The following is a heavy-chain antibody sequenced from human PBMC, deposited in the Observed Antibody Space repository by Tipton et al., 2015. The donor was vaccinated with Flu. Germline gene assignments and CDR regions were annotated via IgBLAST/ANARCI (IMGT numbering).Heavy chain of an antibody. CDR1: GFTFSSYE. D-gene: IGHD3-9*01. J-gene: IGHJ4*02. Sequence: SLRLSCAASGFTFSSYEMNWVRQAPGKGLEWVSYISSSGSTIYYADSVKGRFTISRDNAKNSLYLQMNSLRAEDTAVYYCARGRGFSDILTVFYPWPFDYWGQGPLAPVPS. CDR2: ISSSGSTI. CDR3: ARGRGFSDILTVFYPWPFDY. V-gene: IGHV3-48*03.